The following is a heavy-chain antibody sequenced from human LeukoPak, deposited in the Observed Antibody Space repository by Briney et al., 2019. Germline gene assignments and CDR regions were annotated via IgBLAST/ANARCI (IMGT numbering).Heavy chain of an antibody. CDR1: GFXFSSYA. CDR2: ISSNGGST. Sequence: PGGSLRLSCSASGFXFSSYAIHWVRQAPGKGLEYVSAISSNGGSTYYADSVKGRFTISRDNSKNTLYLQMSSLRAEDSAVYYCVKGYYYDSSGSRYAFDIWGQGTMVTVSS. D-gene: IGHD3-22*01. V-gene: IGHV3-64D*06. CDR3: VKGYYYDSSGSRYAFDI. J-gene: IGHJ3*02.